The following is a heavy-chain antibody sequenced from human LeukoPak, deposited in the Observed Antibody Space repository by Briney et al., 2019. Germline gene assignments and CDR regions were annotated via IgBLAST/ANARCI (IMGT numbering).Heavy chain of an antibody. CDR2: IYSGGST. Sequence: GGSLRLSCAASGFTVSSNYMSWVRQAPGKGLEWVSVIYSGGSTYYADSVKGRFTISRDNSKNTLYLQMNSLRAEDTAVYYCASYRFDWLLYEGWFDPWGQGTLVTVSS. V-gene: IGHV3-66*02. D-gene: IGHD3-9*01. J-gene: IGHJ5*02. CDR3: ASYRFDWLLYEGWFDP. CDR1: GFTVSSNY.